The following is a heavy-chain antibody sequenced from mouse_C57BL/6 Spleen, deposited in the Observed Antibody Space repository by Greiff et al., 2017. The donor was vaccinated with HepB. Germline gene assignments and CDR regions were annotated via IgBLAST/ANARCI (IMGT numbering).Heavy chain of an antibody. CDR2: ISGGGGNT. CDR1: GFTFSSYT. CDR3: ARYWDYFDY. J-gene: IGHJ2*01. D-gene: IGHD4-1*01. V-gene: IGHV5-9*01. Sequence: EVMLVESGGGLVKPGGSLKLSCAASGFTFSSYTMSWVRQTPEKRLEWVATISGGGGNTYYPDSVKGRFTISRDNAKNTLYLQMSSLRSEDTALYYCARYWDYFDYWGQGTTLTVSS.